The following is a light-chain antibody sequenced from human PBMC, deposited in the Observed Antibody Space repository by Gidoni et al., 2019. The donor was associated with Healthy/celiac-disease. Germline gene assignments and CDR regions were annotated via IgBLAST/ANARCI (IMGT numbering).Light chain of an antibody. J-gene: IGKJ3*01. CDR1: QGISNY. CDR3: QKYNSAPALFN. V-gene: IGKV1-27*01. CDR2: AAS. Sequence: DIQMTQSPSSLSASVGDRVHITCRASQGISNYLAWYQQKPGKVPKLLIYAASTLQSGVPSRFSGSGSGTDFNLTISSLQPEDVATYYCQKYNSAPALFNFGPGTKVDIK.